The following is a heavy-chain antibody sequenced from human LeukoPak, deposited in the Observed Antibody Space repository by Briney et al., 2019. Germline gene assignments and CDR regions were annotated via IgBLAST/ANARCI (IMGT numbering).Heavy chain of an antibody. V-gene: IGHV3-23*01. Sequence: GGSLRLSCAASGFTFSSNAMSWVRQAPGKGLEWVSAISGSGGSTYYADSVKGRFTISRDNSKNTLYLQMNSLRAEDTAVYYCAKTPPYDFWSGSFDYWGQGTLVTVSS. J-gene: IGHJ4*02. D-gene: IGHD3-3*01. CDR3: AKTPPYDFWSGSFDY. CDR1: GFTFSSNA. CDR2: ISGSGGST.